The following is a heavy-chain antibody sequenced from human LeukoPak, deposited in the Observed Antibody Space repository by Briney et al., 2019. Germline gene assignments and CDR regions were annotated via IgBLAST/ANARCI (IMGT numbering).Heavy chain of an antibody. CDR3: ARESVYYDSSGYYYATGGGVDY. CDR1: GGSISSYY. Sequence: SETLSLTCTVSGGSISSYYWSWIRQPPGKGLEWIGYIYYSGSTNYNPSLKSRVTISVDTSKNQFSLKLSSATAADTAVYYCARESVYYDSSGYYYATGGGVDYWGQGTLVTVSS. J-gene: IGHJ4*02. D-gene: IGHD3-22*01. V-gene: IGHV4-59*01. CDR2: IYYSGST.